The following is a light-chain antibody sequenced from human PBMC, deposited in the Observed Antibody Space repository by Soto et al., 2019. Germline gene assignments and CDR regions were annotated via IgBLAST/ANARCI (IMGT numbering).Light chain of an antibody. J-gene: IGLJ1*01. CDR3: SSYTNIKTGACV. CDR1: SGDIGSYNR. Sequence: QSALTQPASVSGSPGQSITISCTGTSGDIGSYNRVSWYQQHPGKAPKLIIYEVTDRPSGVSNRFSGSKSGNTASLTISGRQAEDEAEYYCSSYTNIKTGACVFGTGTKVTVL. V-gene: IGLV2-14*01. CDR2: EVT.